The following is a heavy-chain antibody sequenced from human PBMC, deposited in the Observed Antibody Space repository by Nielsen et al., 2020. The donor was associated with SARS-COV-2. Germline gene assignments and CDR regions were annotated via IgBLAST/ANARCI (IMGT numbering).Heavy chain of an antibody. J-gene: IGHJ4*02. Sequence: GESLKISCAASGFTFSSNYMSWVRQAPGKGLEWVSVIYSGGSIYYADSVKGRFTISRDNAKNSLYLQMNSLRAEDTAVYYCARDQNWNPVWGQGTLVTVSS. CDR3: ARDQNWNPV. CDR1: GFTFSSNY. CDR2: IYSGGSI. V-gene: IGHV3-53*01. D-gene: IGHD1-1*01.